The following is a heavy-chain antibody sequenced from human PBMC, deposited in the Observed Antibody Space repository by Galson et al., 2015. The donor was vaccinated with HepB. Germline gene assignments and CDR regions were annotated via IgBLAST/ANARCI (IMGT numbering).Heavy chain of an antibody. CDR1: GYTFITYY. CDR2: INASGGST. Sequence: SVKVSCKASGYTFITYYMHWVRQAPGQGLEWMGIINASGGSTSYAQKFQGRVTMTRETSTSTVSMGLSTLRFEDTAVYYCAISGGADPYFDYWGQGTLVTVSS. J-gene: IGHJ4*02. CDR3: AISGGADPYFDY. V-gene: IGHV1-46*01. D-gene: IGHD2-15*01.